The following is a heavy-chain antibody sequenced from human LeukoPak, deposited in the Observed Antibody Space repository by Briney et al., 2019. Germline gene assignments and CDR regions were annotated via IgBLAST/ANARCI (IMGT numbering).Heavy chain of an antibody. CDR2: VSGSAGRT. CDR3: AKNRGHCVDGVCHNYYYMDV. Sequence: PGGSLRLPCAASGFTLSSFAMTLVRQAPGKGLEWVSTVSGSAGRTDYADSVKGRFTISKDNLKNTLYLQMNGLRAEDTAVYYCAKNRGHCVDGVCHNYYYMDVWGRGTTVTVSS. J-gene: IGHJ6*03. V-gene: IGHV3-23*01. CDR1: GFTLSSFA. D-gene: IGHD2-8*02.